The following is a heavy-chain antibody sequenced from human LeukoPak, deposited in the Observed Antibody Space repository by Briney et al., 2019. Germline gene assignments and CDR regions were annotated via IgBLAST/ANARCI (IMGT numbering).Heavy chain of an antibody. CDR1: GYTFTGYY. D-gene: IGHD5-18*01. J-gene: IGHJ4*02. CDR3: ASYDTAMPHGDY. Sequence: ASVTVSCKASGYTFTGYYMHWVRQAPGQGLEWMGWINPNSGGTNYAQKFQGRVTMTRDTSISTAYMELSRLRSDDTAVYYCASYDTAMPHGDYWGQGTLVTVSS. CDR2: INPNSGGT. V-gene: IGHV1-2*02.